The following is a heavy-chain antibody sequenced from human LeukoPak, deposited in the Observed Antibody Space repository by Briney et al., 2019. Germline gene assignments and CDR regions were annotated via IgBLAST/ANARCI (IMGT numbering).Heavy chain of an antibody. Sequence: GGSLRLSCAASGFTFSSYAMHWVRQAPGKGLEYVSAISSNGGSTYYANSVKGRFTISRDNSKNTLYLQMNSLRAEDTAVYYCASRLRYFEPPDYWGQGTLVTVSS. V-gene: IGHV3-64*01. CDR2: ISSNGGST. J-gene: IGHJ4*02. CDR1: GFTFSSYA. CDR3: ASRLRYFEPPDY. D-gene: IGHD3-9*01.